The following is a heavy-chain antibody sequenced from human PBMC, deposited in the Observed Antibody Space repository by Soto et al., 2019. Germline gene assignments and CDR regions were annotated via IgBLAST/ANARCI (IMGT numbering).Heavy chain of an antibody. CDR1: GYTFTSYY. D-gene: IGHD3-22*01. V-gene: IGHV1-2*02. J-gene: IGHJ5*02. CDR3: ARDMYDSSGSNWFDP. CDR2: INPNSGGT. Sequence: GASVKVSCKASGYTFTSYYMHWVRQAPGQGLEWMGWINPNSGGTNYAQKFQGRVTMTRDTSISTAYMELSRLRSDDTAVYYCARDMYDSSGSNWFDPWGQGTLVTVSS.